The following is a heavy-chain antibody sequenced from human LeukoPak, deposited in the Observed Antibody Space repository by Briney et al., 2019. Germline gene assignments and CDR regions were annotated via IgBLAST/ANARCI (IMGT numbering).Heavy chain of an antibody. CDR3: ARVVVGDYFNWFDP. D-gene: IGHD4-17*01. CDR1: GGSISSSNW. CDR2: IYHSGST. J-gene: IGHJ5*02. V-gene: IGHV4-4*02. Sequence: SGTLSLTCAVSGGSISSSNWWSWVRQPPGKGLEWIGEIYHSGSTNYNPSLKSRVTISVDKSKNQFSLKLSSVTAADTAVYYCARVVVGDYFNWFDPWGQGTLVTVSS.